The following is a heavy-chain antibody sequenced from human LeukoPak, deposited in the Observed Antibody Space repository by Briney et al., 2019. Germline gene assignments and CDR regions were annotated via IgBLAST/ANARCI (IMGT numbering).Heavy chain of an antibody. Sequence: GGSLRLSCAASGFTFSTYWMTWVRQAPGKGLEWVSSISSSSYIYYADSVKGRFTISRDNAKNSLYLQMNSLRAEDTAVYYCARRRDYDILTGHRVLDPWGQGTLVTVSS. CDR2: ISSSSYI. V-gene: IGHV3-21*01. CDR3: ARRRDYDILTGHRVLDP. CDR1: GFTFSTYW. D-gene: IGHD3-9*01. J-gene: IGHJ5*02.